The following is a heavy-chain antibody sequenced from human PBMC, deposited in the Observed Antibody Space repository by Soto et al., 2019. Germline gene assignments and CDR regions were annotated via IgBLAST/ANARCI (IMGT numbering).Heavy chain of an antibody. V-gene: IGHV6-1*01. D-gene: IGHD3-3*01. J-gene: IGHJ4*02. CDR1: GDSVSSNSAA. CDR3: ARGRDFWSGYYTPWYFDY. CDR2: TYYRSKWYN. Sequence: SQTLSLTCAISGDSVSSNSAAWNWIRQSPSRGLEWLGRTYYRSKWYNDYAVSVKSRITINPDTSKTQFSLQLNSVTPEDTAVYYCARGRDFWSGYYTPWYFDYWGQGTLVTVSS.